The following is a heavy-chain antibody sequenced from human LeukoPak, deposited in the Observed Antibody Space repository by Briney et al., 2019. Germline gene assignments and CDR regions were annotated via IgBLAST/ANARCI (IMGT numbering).Heavy chain of an antibody. CDR1: GFTFSSYA. D-gene: IGHD3-22*01. CDR3: AKDLAYYYDSSGFDY. CDR2: ISGSGGST. J-gene: IGHJ4*02. V-gene: IGHV3-23*01. Sequence: GGSLRLSGAASGFTFSSYAMSWVRQAPGKGQEWVSAISGSGGSTYYADSVKGRFTISRDNSKNTLYLQMNSLRAEDTAVYYCAKDLAYYYDSSGFDYWGQGTLVTVSS.